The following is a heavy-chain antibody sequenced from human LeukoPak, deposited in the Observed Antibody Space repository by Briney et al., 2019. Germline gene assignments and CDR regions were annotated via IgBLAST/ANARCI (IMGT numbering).Heavy chain of an antibody. J-gene: IGHJ4*02. CDR1: GGSFSGYY. V-gene: IGHV4-34*01. Sequence: SETLSLTCAVYGGSFSGYYWSWIRQPPGKGLEWIGEINHSGSTNYNPSLKSRVTISVDTSKNQFSLKLSSVTAADTAVYYCARFYGSSWYYFDYWAREPWSPSPQ. CDR3: ARFYGSSWYYFDY. D-gene: IGHD6-13*01. CDR2: INHSGST.